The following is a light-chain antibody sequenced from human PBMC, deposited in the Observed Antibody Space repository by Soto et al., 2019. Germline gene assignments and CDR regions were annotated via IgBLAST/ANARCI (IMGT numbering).Light chain of an antibody. CDR1: SANIGTNF. CDR2: SNN. J-gene: IGLJ1*01. CDR3: VAWDDSLSGLV. V-gene: IGLV1-47*02. Sequence: QCGLAQPPSGSGTPGQRVTISCSGRSANIGTNFVCWYQQLPGTAPKLLIYSNNQRPSVVPDRFSGSKSGTSASLAISGLRSEDEANYYCVAWDDSLSGLVFGTGTKVTVL.